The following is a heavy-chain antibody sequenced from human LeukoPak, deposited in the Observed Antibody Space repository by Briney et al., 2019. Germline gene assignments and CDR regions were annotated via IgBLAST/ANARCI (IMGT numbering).Heavy chain of an antibody. J-gene: IGHJ3*02. Sequence: PGGSLRLSCAASGFTFSSYWMSWVRQAPGKGREWVANIKPDGSEKYCVDSVKGRFTISRDNAKESLYLQMNSLRAEDTAVDYCARGDFNDYGDYVDAFEIWGQGTMVTVSA. D-gene: IGHD4-17*01. CDR3: ARGDFNDYGDYVDAFEI. V-gene: IGHV3-7*01. CDR2: IKPDGSEK. CDR1: GFTFSSYW.